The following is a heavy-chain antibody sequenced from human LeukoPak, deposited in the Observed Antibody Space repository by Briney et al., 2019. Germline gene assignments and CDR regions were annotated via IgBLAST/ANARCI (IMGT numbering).Heavy chain of an antibody. CDR1: GFTFSSLT. V-gene: IGHV3-23*01. D-gene: IGHD2-21*02. J-gene: IGHJ4*02. CDR2: VNAGGRT. CDR3: AKEPAYCGSDYYYLLDY. Sequence: GGSLRLSCAASGFTFSSLTMTWVRLAPGKGLELVSIVNAGGRTYYADSVKGRFTISRDNSKNTLYLQMNSLRAEDTALYYCAKEPAYCGSDYYYLLDYWGQGTLVTVSS.